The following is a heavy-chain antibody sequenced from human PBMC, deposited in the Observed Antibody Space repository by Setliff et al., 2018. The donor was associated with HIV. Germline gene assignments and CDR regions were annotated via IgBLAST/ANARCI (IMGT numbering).Heavy chain of an antibody. Sequence: PSVKVSCKASGGTFRSYGFTWVRQAPGQGLEWMGGIIPLPRTTIYAQKLQGRVTITADESTSTVYMDLRSLRSEDAAVYYCASPRPYSSGFYDSWGQGTLVTVSS. CDR1: GGTFRSYG. J-gene: IGHJ4*02. CDR3: ASPRPYSSGFYDS. V-gene: IGHV1-69*13. CDR2: IIPLPRTT. D-gene: IGHD6-19*01.